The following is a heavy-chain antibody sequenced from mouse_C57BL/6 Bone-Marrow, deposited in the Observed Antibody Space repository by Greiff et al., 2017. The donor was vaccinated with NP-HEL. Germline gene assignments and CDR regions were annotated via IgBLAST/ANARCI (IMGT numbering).Heavy chain of an antibody. CDR2: IDPSDSYT. CDR3: AREAYSNYDY. Sequence: VQLQQSGAELVMPGASVKLSCKASGYTFTSYWMHWVKQRPGQGLEWIGEIDPSDSYTNYNQKFKGKSTLTVDKSSSTAYMQLSSLTSEDSAVYYCAREAYSNYDYGGQGTTLTVSA. CDR1: GYTFTSYW. D-gene: IGHD2-5*01. V-gene: IGHV1-69*01. J-gene: IGHJ2*01.